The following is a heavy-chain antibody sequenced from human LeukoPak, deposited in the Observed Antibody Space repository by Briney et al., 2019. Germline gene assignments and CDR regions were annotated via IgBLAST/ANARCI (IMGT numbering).Heavy chain of an antibody. D-gene: IGHD3-22*01. Sequence: SETLSLTCTVSGGSISSLYWTWIRQPPGQGLEWIGNIHNSGSSNYNPSLKSRVTISVDTSKNQFSLRLSSVTAADTAVYYCARAGDSSGYYWVFDYWGQGTLVTVSS. CDR3: ARAGDSSGYYWVFDY. CDR2: IHNSGSS. CDR1: GGSISSLY. V-gene: IGHV4-59*11. J-gene: IGHJ4*02.